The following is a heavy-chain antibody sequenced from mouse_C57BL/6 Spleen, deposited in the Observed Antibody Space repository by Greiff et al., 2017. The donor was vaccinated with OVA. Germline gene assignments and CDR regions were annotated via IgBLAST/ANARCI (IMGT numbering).Heavy chain of an antibody. J-gene: IGHJ2*01. Sequence: DVQLQESGPGMVKPSQSLSLTCTVTGYSITSGYDWHWIRHFPGNKLEWMGYISYSGSTNYNPSLKSRISITHDTSKNHFFLKLNSVTTEDTATYYCARGNYGNPFDYWGQGTTLTVSS. CDR2: ISYSGST. D-gene: IGHD2-1*01. V-gene: IGHV3-1*01. CDR1: GYSITSGYD. CDR3: ARGNYGNPFDY.